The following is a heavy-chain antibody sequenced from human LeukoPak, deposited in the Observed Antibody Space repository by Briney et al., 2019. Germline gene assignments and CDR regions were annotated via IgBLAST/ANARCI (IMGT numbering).Heavy chain of an antibody. CDR1: GYTFTDYY. Sequence: GASVKVSCKTSGYTFTDYYVHWVRQAPGQGLEWMGWISPNSGRTYYAQKFQGRVTMTRDTSITTAYMELSRLKSDDTAVCYCARVSYYGSETPYDYWGQGTLVTVSS. CDR2: ISPNSGRT. D-gene: IGHD3-10*01. V-gene: IGHV1-2*02. CDR3: ARVSYYGSETPYDY. J-gene: IGHJ4*02.